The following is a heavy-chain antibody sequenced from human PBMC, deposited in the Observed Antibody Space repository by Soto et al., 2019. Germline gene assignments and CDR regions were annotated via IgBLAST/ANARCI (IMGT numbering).Heavy chain of an antibody. V-gene: IGHV3-23*01. D-gene: IGHD3-10*01. CDR2: ISGGGGST. CDR1: GFTFISYA. Sequence: EVQLLESGGGLVQPGGSLRLSCAASGFTFISYAMSWVRQAPGKGLEWVSAISGGGGSTYYADSVKGRFTISRDNSKNTLYLQMNSLRAEDTAVYYCAKGRSGSSRTNAFDIWGQGTMVTVSS. CDR3: AKGRSGSSRTNAFDI. J-gene: IGHJ3*02.